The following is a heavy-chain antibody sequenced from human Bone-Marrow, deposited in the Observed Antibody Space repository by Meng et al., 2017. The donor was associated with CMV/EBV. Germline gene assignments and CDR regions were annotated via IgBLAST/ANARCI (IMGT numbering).Heavy chain of an antibody. CDR3: AREAKSWPPGAFDI. CDR2: IIPIFGTA. Sequence: QVQLVQYGAWVKKHGASVKVSCKASGYTFTSYGISWVRQAPGQGLEWMGGIIPIFGTANYAQKFQGRVTITADESTSTAYMELSSLRSEDTAVYYCAREAKSWPPGAFDIWGQGTMVTVSS. V-gene: IGHV1-69*13. CDR1: GYTFTSYG. D-gene: IGHD7-27*01. J-gene: IGHJ3*02.